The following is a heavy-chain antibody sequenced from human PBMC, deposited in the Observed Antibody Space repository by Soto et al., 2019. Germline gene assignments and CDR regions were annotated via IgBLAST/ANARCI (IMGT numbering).Heavy chain of an antibody. CDR2: INAGNGNT. V-gene: IGHV1-3*01. J-gene: IGHJ6*02. Sequence: ASVKVSCKASVYTFTSYAMHWVRQAPGQRLEWMGWINAGNGNTKYSQKFQGRVTITRDTSASTAYMELSSLRSEDTAVYYCAREGGGSYSTGYYYYYGMDVWGQGTTVTVSS. D-gene: IGHD1-26*01. CDR1: VYTFTSYA. CDR3: AREGGGSYSTGYYYYYGMDV.